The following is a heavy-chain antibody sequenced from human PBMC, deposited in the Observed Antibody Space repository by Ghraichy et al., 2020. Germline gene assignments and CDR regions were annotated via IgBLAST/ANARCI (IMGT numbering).Heavy chain of an antibody. CDR2: INADGSHM. V-gene: IGHV3-7*01. CDR1: GFTFSTYF. D-gene: IGHD2-2*01. J-gene: IGHJ4*02. CDR3: ATATRGRTPNAG. Sequence: GGSLRLSCAASGFTFSTYFMTWVRQAPGKGLEWVANINADGSHMYYVDSVRGRFTISRDNAENSLYLQMNSLRAEDTAVYYCATATRGRTPNAGWGQGTLVTVSP.